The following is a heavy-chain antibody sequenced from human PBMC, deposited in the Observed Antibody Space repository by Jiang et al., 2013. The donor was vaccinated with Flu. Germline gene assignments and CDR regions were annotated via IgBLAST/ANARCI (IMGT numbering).Heavy chain of an antibody. V-gene: IGHV4-59*01. Sequence: GLVKPSETLSLTCTVSGGSISSYYWSWIRQPPGKGLEWIGYIYYSGSTNYNPSLKSRVTISVDTSKNQFSLKLSSVTAADTAVYYCARAGANANWFDPWGQGTLVTVSS. CDR1: GGSISSYY. J-gene: IGHJ5*02. CDR3: ARAGANANWFDP. D-gene: IGHD2-8*01. CDR2: IYYSGST.